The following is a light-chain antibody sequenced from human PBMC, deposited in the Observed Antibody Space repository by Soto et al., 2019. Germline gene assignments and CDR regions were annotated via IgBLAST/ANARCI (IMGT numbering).Light chain of an antibody. CDR2: NNF. CDR3: AAWDDSFDEYV. J-gene: IGLJ1*01. Sequence: QSVLTQPPSVSGSPGQKVTISCSESSSNIGSYTVTWYQQLPGTAPKLLIYNNFQRPSGVPARFSASRSGTSASLAISGLQSEDEADYYCAAWDDSFDEYVFGTGTKLTVL. V-gene: IGLV1-44*01. CDR1: SSNIGSYT.